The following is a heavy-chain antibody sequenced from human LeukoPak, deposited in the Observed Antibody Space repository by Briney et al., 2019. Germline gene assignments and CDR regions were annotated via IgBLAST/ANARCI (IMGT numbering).Heavy chain of an antibody. V-gene: IGHV4-31*03. D-gene: IGHD2-15*01. CDR1: GGSISSGGYY. CDR2: IYYSGST. J-gene: IGHJ5*02. CDR3: ARRAVVVVSSNWFDP. Sequence: SETLSLTCTVSGGSISSGGYYWSWIRQHPGKGLEWIGYIYYSGSTYYNPSLKSRVTISVDTSKNQFSLKLSSVTAADTAVYYCARRAVVVVSSNWFDPWGQGTLVTVSS.